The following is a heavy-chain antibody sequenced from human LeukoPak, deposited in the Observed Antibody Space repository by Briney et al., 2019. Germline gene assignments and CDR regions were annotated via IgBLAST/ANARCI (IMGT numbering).Heavy chain of an antibody. CDR1: GFTFSSCG. V-gene: IGHV3-23*01. Sequence: TGGSLRLSCAASGFTFSSCGMSWVRQAPGKGLEWVSALSDSGGSTFYADSVKGRFTISRDNSKNTLYLQMNRLRAEDTAVYYCARGHYYDSSGYYYYFDYWGQGTLVTVSS. CDR2: LSDSGGST. D-gene: IGHD3-22*01. J-gene: IGHJ4*02. CDR3: ARGHYYDSSGYYYYFDY.